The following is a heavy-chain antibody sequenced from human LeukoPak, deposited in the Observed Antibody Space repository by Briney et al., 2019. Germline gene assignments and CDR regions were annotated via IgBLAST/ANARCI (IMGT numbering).Heavy chain of an antibody. CDR2: ISGSGGNT. J-gene: IGHJ4*02. CDR1: GFTFSSYA. Sequence: GGSLRLSCAASGFTFSSYAMSWVRQAPAKGLEWVSAISGSGGNTYYADSVKGRFTVSRDNSKNTLYVQMKSLRAEDTAVYYCAKDFVVVPGNVNYFDYWGQGTLVTVSS. D-gene: IGHD2-21*02. V-gene: IGHV3-23*01. CDR3: AKDFVVVPGNVNYFDY.